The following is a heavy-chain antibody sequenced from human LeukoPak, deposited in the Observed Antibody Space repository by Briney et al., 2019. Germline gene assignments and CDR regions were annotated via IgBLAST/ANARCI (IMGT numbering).Heavy chain of an antibody. Sequence: ASVKVSCKASGYNFIGYYIHWVRQAPGQGLEWMGSVNPNSGVTDYAQKFQGRITMTRDTSISTAYMELSRLRSDDTAVYYCAREGTIVGATSHYYYYVDVWGKGTTVTVSS. V-gene: IGHV1-2*02. D-gene: IGHD1-26*01. CDR3: AREGTIVGATSHYYYYVDV. CDR2: VNPNSGVT. CDR1: GYNFIGYY. J-gene: IGHJ6*03.